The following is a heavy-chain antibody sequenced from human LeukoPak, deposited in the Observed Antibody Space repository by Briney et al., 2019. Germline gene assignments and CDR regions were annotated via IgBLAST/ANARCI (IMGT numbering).Heavy chain of an antibody. CDR1: GGSISSGTYY. D-gene: IGHD3-16*01. Sequence: PSETLSLTCTVSGGSISSGTYYWGWIRQPPGKGLEWIGSIYYSRSTSYNPSLKSRVTISVDTSKNQFSLKLSSVTAADTAVYYCARRGDYWGQGTLVTVSS. V-gene: IGHV4-39*01. CDR3: ARRGDY. J-gene: IGHJ4*02. CDR2: IYYSRST.